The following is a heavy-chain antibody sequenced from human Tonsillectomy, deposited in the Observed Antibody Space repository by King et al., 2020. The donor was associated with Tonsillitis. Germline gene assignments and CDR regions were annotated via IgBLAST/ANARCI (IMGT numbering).Heavy chain of an antibody. CDR1: GFTFSSYG. Sequence: VQLVESGGGVVQPGRSLRLSCSASGFTFSSYGMHWVRQVPGKGLEWVAVISYDGNNKYFTDSVKGRFTISRDNSKNSLYLQMNSLRPEDTAVYYCAKAGHKSGWTPTTYYSYIDVWGKGTTVTVSS. D-gene: IGHD6-19*01. V-gene: IGHV3-30*18. CDR2: ISYDGNNK. CDR3: AKAGHKSGWTPTTYYSYIDV. J-gene: IGHJ6*03.